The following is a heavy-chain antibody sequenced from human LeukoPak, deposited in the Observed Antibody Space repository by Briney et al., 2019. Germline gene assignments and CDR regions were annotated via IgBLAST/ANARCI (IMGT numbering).Heavy chain of an antibody. CDR1: GYTFTRYY. CDR3: ARYYPGGAHSDY. D-gene: IGHD3-10*01. Sequence: ASVKVSCKASGYTFTRYYMHWVRQVPGQGLEWMGIINPSGGSTNYAQKLQGRVTMTTDTSTSTAYMELRSLRSDDTAVYYCARYYPGGAHSDYWGQGTLVTVSS. V-gene: IGHV1-46*01. J-gene: IGHJ4*02. CDR2: INPSGGST.